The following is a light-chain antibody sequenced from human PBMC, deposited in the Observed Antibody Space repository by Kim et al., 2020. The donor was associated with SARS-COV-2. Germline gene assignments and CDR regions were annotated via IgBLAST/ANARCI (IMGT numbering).Light chain of an antibody. CDR2: KAS. Sequence: DIQMIQSPATLSSSVGDRVTITCRASQNVYSWLAWYQQKPGKAPNLLIYKASSLESGVPSRFSGSESGTEFTLTITSLQPDDFATYYCQQSYNYPYTFGQGTKLEI. CDR1: QNVYSW. V-gene: IGKV1-5*03. CDR3: QQSYNYPYT. J-gene: IGKJ2*01.